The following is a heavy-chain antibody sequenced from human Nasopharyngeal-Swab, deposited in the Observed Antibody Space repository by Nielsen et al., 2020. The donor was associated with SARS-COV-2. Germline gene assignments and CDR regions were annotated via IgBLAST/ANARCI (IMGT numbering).Heavy chain of an antibody. Sequence: GGSLRLSCAASGFTFSSYAMSWVRQAPGKGLEWVSAISGSGGSTYYADSVKGRFPLSRDNSKNPLYLQMNSLRAEDTAVYYCAKDTQGIVVVYYFDYWGQGTLVTVSS. V-gene: IGHV3-23*01. J-gene: IGHJ4*02. D-gene: IGHD3-22*01. CDR3: AKDTQGIVVVYYFDY. CDR1: GFTFSSYA. CDR2: ISGSGGST.